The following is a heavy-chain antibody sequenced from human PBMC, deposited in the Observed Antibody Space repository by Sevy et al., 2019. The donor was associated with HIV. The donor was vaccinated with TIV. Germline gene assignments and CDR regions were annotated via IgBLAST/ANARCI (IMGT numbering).Heavy chain of an antibody. CDR2: ISSSGSTI. D-gene: IGHD3-22*01. V-gene: IGHV3-11*01. CDR1: GFTFSDYY. CDR3: ARDLQLDDSSGYYNVGHYFDY. J-gene: IGHJ4*02. Sequence: GGSLRLSCAASGFTFSDYYMSWIRQAPGKGLEWVSYISSSGSTIYYADSAKGRFTISRDNAKNSLYLQMNSLRVEDTAVYYCARDLQLDDSSGYYNVGHYFDYWGQGTLVTVSS.